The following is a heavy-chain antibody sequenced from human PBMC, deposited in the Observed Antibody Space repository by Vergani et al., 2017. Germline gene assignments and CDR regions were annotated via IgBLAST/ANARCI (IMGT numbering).Heavy chain of an antibody. CDR3: AKRGDYGDYLGY. Sequence: VQLVESGGGVVQPGKSLRLSCAASGFTFSNNDMQWVRQAPGKGLEWVALTRYDGSNKSYADSVKGRFTISRDNSKKMLYLQMNSLRTEDTAVYHCAKRGDYGDYLGYWGQGTLVIVSS. CDR1: GFTFSNND. V-gene: IGHV3-30*02. CDR2: TRYDGSNK. J-gene: IGHJ4*02. D-gene: IGHD4-17*01.